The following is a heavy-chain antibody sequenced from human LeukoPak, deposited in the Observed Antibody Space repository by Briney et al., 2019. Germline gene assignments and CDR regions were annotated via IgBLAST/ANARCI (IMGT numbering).Heavy chain of an antibody. J-gene: IGHJ4*02. CDR1: GGSISSSSYY. V-gene: IGHV4-39*01. Sequence: PSETLSLTCTVSGGSISSSSYYWGWIRQPPGKGLEWIGNINYSGSTHFNASLKSRVTISVDASKNQFSLKLSSVTAADTAVYYCGRRVAGSGYRDYWGQGTLVTVSS. CDR2: INYSGST. D-gene: IGHD3-22*01. CDR3: GRRVAGSGYRDY.